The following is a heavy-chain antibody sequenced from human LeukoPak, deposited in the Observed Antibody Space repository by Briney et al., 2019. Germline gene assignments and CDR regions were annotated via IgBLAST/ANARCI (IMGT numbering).Heavy chain of an antibody. CDR3: ARAPPPYYYDSSGYSSHGFDI. J-gene: IGHJ3*02. CDR1: GGSTSSSSYY. CDR2: IYYGGST. Sequence: SETLSLTCTVSGGSTSSSSYYWGWIRQPPGKGLEWIGHIYYGGSTYYTPSLKSRVTISLDTSKNQFSLKLSSVTAADTAVYYCARAPPPYYYDSSGYSSHGFDIWGQGTMVTVSS. V-gene: IGHV4-39*07. D-gene: IGHD3-22*01.